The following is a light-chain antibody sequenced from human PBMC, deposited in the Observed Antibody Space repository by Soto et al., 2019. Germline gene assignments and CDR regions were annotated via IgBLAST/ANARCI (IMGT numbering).Light chain of an antibody. V-gene: IGLV2-14*01. CDR3: SSYTSSSTPYV. CDR2: DVT. J-gene: IGLJ1*01. Sequence: QSALTQPASVSGSPGQSIAISCTGTSNDVGGYNYVSWYQQHPVKAPQLIIYDVTNRPSGVSDRFSGSKSGNTASLTISGLQAEDEADYYCSSYTSSSTPYVFGTGTKLTVL. CDR1: SNDVGGYNY.